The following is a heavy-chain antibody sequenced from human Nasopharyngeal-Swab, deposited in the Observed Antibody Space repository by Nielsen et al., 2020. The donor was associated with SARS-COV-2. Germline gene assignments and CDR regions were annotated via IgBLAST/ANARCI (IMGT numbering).Heavy chain of an antibody. V-gene: IGHV3-74*01. D-gene: IGHD5-24*01. CDR1: GFTFRSYW. CDR2: IKTDGSET. J-gene: IGHJ6*02. CDR3: ARDRGPYYYDGMDV. Sequence: GESLKISCAASGFTFRSYWMHWVRQAPGKGLVWVARIKTDGSETSYADSVKGRFTISRDNSKNTLYLQMNSLRAEDTAVYYCARDRGPYYYDGMDVWGQGTTVTVSS.